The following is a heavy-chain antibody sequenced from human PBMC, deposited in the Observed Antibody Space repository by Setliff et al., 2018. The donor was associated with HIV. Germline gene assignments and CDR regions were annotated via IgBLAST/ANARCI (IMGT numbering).Heavy chain of an antibody. D-gene: IGHD6-13*01. J-gene: IGHJ4*02. CDR1: GGSFSSYY. CDR3: VTSSSWSSRLNF. CDR2: INHSGST. Sequence: SETLSLTCAVYGGSFSSYYWIWIRQPPGKGLEWIGEINHSGSTAYNPSLKSRVTISVDTSKNQFSLKLNSVTAADTAVYYCVTSSSWSSRLNFWGQGMLVTVSS. V-gene: IGHV4-34*01.